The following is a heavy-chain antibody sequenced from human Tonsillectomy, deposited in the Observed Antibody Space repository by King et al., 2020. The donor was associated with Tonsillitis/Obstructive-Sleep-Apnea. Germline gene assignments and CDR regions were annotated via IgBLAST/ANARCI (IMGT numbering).Heavy chain of an antibody. CDR1: GFTFDDYA. V-gene: IGHV3-20*04. J-gene: IGHJ6*03. D-gene: IGHD5-24*01. CDR3: AXDGSXXXGXXCXXEMXX. Sequence: VQLVESGGGVVRPGGSLRLSCAASGFTFDDYAMSWVRQAPGKGLEWVSTISXXXXSTXXXXXXXGRFTISRXNXKNSLFLQMNSLRAEDTALYYCAXDGSXXXGXXCXXEMXXXXKGT. CDR2: ISXXXXST.